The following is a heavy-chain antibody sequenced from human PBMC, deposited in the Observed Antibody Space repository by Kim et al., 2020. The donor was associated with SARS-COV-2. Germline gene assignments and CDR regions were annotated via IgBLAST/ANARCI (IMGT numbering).Heavy chain of an antibody. J-gene: IGHJ4*02. CDR1: GGTFSSYA. V-gene: IGHV1-69*13. CDR2: IIPIFGTA. D-gene: IGHD3-10*01. Sequence: SVKVSCKASGGTFSSYAISWVRQAPGQGLEWMGGIIPIFGTANYAQKFQGRVTITANESTSTAYMELSSLRSEDTAVYYCARAPPEWFGELYYFDYWGQGTLVTVSS. CDR3: ARAPPEWFGELYYFDY.